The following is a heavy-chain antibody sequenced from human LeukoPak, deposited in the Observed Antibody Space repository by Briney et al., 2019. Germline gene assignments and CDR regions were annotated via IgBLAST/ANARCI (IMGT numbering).Heavy chain of an antibody. J-gene: IGHJ5*01. Sequence: SETLSLTCTVSGCSVTKYYWHWIRQAPGKGLEWIGFIFHTGITNYNPSLKSRVTISVDTSKNQFSLKLTSVTAADTAVYFCARDLFPINWFESWGQGTLVTVSS. V-gene: IGHV4-59*02. D-gene: IGHD2-2*02. CDR1: GCSVTKYY. CDR2: IFHTGIT. CDR3: ARDLFPINWFES.